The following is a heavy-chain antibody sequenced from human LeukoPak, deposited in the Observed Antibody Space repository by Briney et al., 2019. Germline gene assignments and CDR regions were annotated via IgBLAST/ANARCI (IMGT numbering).Heavy chain of an antibody. CDR1: GYSISSGYY. Sequence: PSETLSLTCTVSGYSISSGYYWDWIRQPPGKGLEWIGSIYHSGSTYYNPSLKSRVTISVDTSKNQFSLKLSSVTAADTAVYYCARARSGKWGFDYWGQGTLVTVSS. CDR3: ARARSGKWGFDY. D-gene: IGHD1-26*01. CDR2: IYHSGST. V-gene: IGHV4-38-2*02. J-gene: IGHJ4*02.